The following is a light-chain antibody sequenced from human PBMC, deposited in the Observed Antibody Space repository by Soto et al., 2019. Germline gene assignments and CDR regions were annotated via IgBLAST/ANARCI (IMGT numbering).Light chain of an antibody. V-gene: IGLV1-40*01. J-gene: IGLJ1*01. Sequence: QSVLTQPPSVSGAPGQRVTISCTGSSSNIGAHYDVHWYQQLPGTAPKLLIYGNSNRPSGVPDRFSGSKSGTSASLAITGLQPEDEADYCCAAWDDSLNEYVFGDGTKVTVL. CDR3: AAWDDSLNEYV. CDR1: SSNIGAHYD. CDR2: GNS.